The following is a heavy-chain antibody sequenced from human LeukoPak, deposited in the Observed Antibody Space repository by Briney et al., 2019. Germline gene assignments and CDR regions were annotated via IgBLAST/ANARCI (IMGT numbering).Heavy chain of an antibody. Sequence: LSGGSLKLSCAASGFTFSSYAMSWVRQAPGKGLEWVSAISGSGGSTYYADSVKGRFTISRDNSKNTLYLQMNSLRAEDTAEYYCAKGHMTTRNWFDPWGQGTLVTVSS. CDR3: AKGHMTTRNWFDP. CDR1: GFTFSSYA. V-gene: IGHV3-23*01. J-gene: IGHJ5*02. D-gene: IGHD4-11*01. CDR2: ISGSGGST.